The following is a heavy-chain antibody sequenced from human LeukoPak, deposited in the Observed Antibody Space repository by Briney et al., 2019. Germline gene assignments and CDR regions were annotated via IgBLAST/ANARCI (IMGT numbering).Heavy chain of an antibody. CDR2: IRGDESKT. CDR1: GFTFSRLW. Sequence: PGGSLRLSCAASGFTFSRLWMHWVRQAPGKGLVWVSGIRGDESKTTYADSVKGRFTISRDNAKNTLYLQMNSLRDEDTAVYYCARDTVSDFDYWGQGSLVTVSS. CDR3: ARDTVSDFDY. V-gene: IGHV3-74*01. J-gene: IGHJ4*02. D-gene: IGHD2-8*02.